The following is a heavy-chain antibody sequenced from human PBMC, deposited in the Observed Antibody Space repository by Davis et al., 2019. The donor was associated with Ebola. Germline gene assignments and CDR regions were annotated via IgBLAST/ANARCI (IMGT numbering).Heavy chain of an antibody. CDR3: ARDYYDSSGHLWYFDL. CDR2: IYHGGNT. Sequence: GSLRLSCAVSGDSISSRNWWSWVRQLPGKGLEWIGEIYHGGNTNYNPSLKSRAIISVDKSKNQFSLKLSSVTAADTAVYYCARDYYDSSGHLWYFDLWGRGTLVTVSS. J-gene: IGHJ2*01. CDR1: GDSISSRNW. D-gene: IGHD3-22*01. V-gene: IGHV4-4*02.